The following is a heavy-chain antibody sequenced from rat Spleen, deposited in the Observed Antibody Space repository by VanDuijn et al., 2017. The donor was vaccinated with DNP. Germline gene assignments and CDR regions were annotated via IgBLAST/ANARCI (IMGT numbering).Heavy chain of an antibody. V-gene: IGHV5-7*01. CDR3: ATLNYGSPFVGY. J-gene: IGHJ2*01. D-gene: IGHD1-3*01. Sequence: EVQLVESGGGLVQPGRSLKLSCAASGFTFSDYAMAWVRQSPKKGLEWVATIIYDGSSTYYRDSVKGRFTISRDNAKSTLYLQMDSLRSEDTATYYCATLNYGSPFVGYWGQGVMVTVSS. CDR2: IIYDGSST. CDR1: GFTFSDYA.